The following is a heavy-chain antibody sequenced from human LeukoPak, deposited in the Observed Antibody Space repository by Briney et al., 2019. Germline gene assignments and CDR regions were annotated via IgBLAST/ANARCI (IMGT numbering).Heavy chain of an antibody. D-gene: IGHD6-19*01. CDR3: GGEGRGAYSSSPYGMDV. Sequence: SVKVSCKASGDTFRSYAISWARQAPGQGLEWMGGIIPIFGTTNYAQKFQGRVTVTADESTSTAYMELSSLKSEDTAVYYWGGEGRGAYSSSPYGMDVWGQGTTVTVSS. V-gene: IGHV1-69*13. CDR2: IIPIFGTT. J-gene: IGHJ6*02. CDR1: GDTFRSYA.